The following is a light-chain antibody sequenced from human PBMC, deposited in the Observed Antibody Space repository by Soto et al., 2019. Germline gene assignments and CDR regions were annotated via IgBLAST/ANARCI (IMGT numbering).Light chain of an antibody. Sequence: DIQTSQSPSSLSASVGDMVTITCRASQSISSYLNWYQQKPGKAPKLLIYAASSLQSGVPSRFSGSGSGTDFTLTISSLQPEDFATYYCQQSYSTLSTFGQGTRLEIK. V-gene: IGKV1-39*01. CDR2: AAS. J-gene: IGKJ5*01. CDR1: QSISSY. CDR3: QQSYSTLST.